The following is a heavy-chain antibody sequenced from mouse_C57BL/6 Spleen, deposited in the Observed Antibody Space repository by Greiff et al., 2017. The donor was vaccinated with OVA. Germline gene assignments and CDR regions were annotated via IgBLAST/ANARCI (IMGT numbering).Heavy chain of an antibody. D-gene: IGHD4-1*01. V-gene: IGHV2-2*01. CDR1: GFSLTSYG. J-gene: IGHJ1*03. CDR2: IWSGGST. CDR3: ARPLWDGYFDV. Sequence: VQLQESGPGLVQPSQSLSITCTVSGFSLTSYGVHWVRQSPGKGLEWLGVIWSGGSTDYNAAFISRLSISKDNSKSQVFFKMNSLQADDTAIYYCARPLWDGYFDVWGTGTTVTVSS.